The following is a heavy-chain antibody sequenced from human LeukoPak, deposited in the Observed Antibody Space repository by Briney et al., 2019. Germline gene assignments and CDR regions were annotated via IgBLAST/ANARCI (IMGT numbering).Heavy chain of an antibody. CDR2: ISGSGGST. CDR1: GFTFSSYA. J-gene: IGHJ6*03. Sequence: AGGSLRLSCAASGFTFSSYAMSWVRQAPGKGLEWVSAISGSGGSTYYADSVKGRFTISRDNAKNSLYLQMNSLRAEDTAVYYCAREYYDFWSGYYTVGGYYYYMDVWGKGTTVTVSS. D-gene: IGHD3-3*01. V-gene: IGHV3-23*01. CDR3: AREYYDFWSGYYTVGGYYYYMDV.